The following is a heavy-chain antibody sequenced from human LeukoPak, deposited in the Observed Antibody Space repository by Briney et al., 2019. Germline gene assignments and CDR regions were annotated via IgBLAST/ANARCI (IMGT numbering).Heavy chain of an antibody. CDR2: ISGSGGST. CDR3: ANPVQTYYYDSSGYHDY. D-gene: IGHD3-22*01. V-gene: IGHV3-23*01. CDR1: GFTFSSYA. J-gene: IGHJ4*02. Sequence: GGSLRLSCAASGFTFSSYAMSWVRQAPGKGLEWVSAISGSGGSTYYADSVKGRFTISRDNSKNTLYLQMNSLRAEDTAVYYCANPVQTYYYDSSGYHDYWGQGTLVTVSS.